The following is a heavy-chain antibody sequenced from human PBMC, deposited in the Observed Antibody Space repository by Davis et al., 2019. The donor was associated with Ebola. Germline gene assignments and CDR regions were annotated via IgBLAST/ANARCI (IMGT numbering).Heavy chain of an antibody. CDR1: GFTFSSYA. Sequence: GGSLRLSCAASGFTFSSYAMHWVRQAPGKGLEWVAVISHDGSNKYYADSVKGRFTISRDNSKNTLYLQMNSLRAEDTAVYYCARHDYGDSHFDYWGQGTLVTVSS. D-gene: IGHD4-17*01. CDR3: ARHDYGDSHFDY. J-gene: IGHJ4*02. CDR2: ISHDGSNK. V-gene: IGHV3-30*04.